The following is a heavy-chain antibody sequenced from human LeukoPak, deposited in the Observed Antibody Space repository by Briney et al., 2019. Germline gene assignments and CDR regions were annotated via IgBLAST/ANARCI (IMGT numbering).Heavy chain of an antibody. CDR1: GFTFSSYW. V-gene: IGHV3-7*01. D-gene: IGHD5-12*01. J-gene: IGHJ6*03. Sequence: GGSLRLSCAASGFTFSSYWMSWVRQAPGKGLEWVANIKQDGSEKYYVDSVKGRFTISRDNAKNSLYLQMNSLRAEDTAVYYCAREYSGYAYYYYYYMDVWGEGTTVTVSS. CDR3: AREYSGYAYYYYYYMDV. CDR2: IKQDGSEK.